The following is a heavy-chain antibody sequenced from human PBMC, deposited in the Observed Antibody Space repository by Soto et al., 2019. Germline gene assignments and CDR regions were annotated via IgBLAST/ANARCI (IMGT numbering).Heavy chain of an antibody. Sequence: ESGGGVVQPGRSLRLSCAASRFTFRTYGMHWVRQAPGKGLEWVSFISYDGSNKYYADSVKGRFTISRDNSKNTLYLQMNSLRVEDTAVFYCAKDHDPHITGPSDLWGQGTLVTVSS. CDR2: ISYDGSNK. D-gene: IGHD1-20*01. CDR3: AKDHDPHITGPSDL. J-gene: IGHJ5*02. CDR1: RFTFRTYG. V-gene: IGHV3-30*18.